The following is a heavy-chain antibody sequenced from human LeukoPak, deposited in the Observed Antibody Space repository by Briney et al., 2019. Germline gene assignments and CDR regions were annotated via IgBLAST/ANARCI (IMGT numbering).Heavy chain of an antibody. J-gene: IGHJ4*02. CDR1: GGSISSSSYY. V-gene: IGHV4-61*05. Sequence: SETLSLTCTVSGGSISSSSYYWGWIRRPPGKGLEWIGRIYTSGSTNYNPSLKSRVTISVDTSKNQFSLKLSSVTAADTAVYYCAAGYSYGYSRGLFDYWGQGTLVTVSS. CDR3: AAGYSYGYSRGLFDY. CDR2: IYTSGST. D-gene: IGHD5-18*01.